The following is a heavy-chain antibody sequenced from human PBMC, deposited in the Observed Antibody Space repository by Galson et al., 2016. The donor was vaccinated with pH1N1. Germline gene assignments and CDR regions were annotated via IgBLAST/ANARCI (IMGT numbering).Heavy chain of an antibody. CDR2: IYPGDSDT. J-gene: IGHJ6*02. CDR1: GYTFSKFW. V-gene: IGHV5-51*03. CDR3: ARRSAEYGLDV. Sequence: QSGAEVKKPGESLRISCEGSGYTFSKFWIAWVRQMPGKGLEWMGNIYPGDSDTKYSLSFEGQVTFSADKSISTAFLQWSSLKASDTAIYFCARRSAEYGLDVWGQGTTVSVSS. D-gene: IGHD2-15*01.